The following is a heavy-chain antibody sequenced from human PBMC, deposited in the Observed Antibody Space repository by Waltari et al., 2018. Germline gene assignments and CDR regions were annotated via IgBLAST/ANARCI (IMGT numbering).Heavy chain of an antibody. J-gene: IGHJ4*02. Sequence: QVQLVESGGGVVQPGRSLRLSCAASGFTFSSYGMHWVRQAPGKGLEWVAVISYDGSNKYYADSVKGRFTISRDNSKNTLYLQMNSLRAEDTAVYYCAKDAYYYDSSGYYYFDYWGQGTLVTVSS. CDR2: ISYDGSNK. D-gene: IGHD3-22*01. CDR3: AKDAYYYDSSGYYYFDY. CDR1: GFTFSSYG. V-gene: IGHV3-30*18.